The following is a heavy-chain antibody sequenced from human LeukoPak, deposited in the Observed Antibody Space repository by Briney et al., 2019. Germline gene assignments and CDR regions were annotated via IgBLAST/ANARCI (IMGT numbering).Heavy chain of an antibody. Sequence: PSETLSLTCAVYGGSFSGYYWSWIRQPPGKGLEWVGEINHSGSTNYNPSLKSRVTISVDTSKNQFSLKLSSVTAADTAVYYCARVGNWNYGHFYYYMDVWGKGTTVTVSS. D-gene: IGHD1-7*01. J-gene: IGHJ6*03. V-gene: IGHV4-34*01. CDR1: GGSFSGYY. CDR3: ARVGNWNYGHFYYYMDV. CDR2: INHSGST.